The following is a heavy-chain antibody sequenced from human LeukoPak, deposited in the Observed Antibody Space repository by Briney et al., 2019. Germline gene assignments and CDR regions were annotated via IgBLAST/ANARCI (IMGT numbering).Heavy chain of an antibody. CDR2: ISSSGSTI. Sequence: PGGSLRLSCAASGFTFSDYYMSWIRQAPGKGLEWGSYISSSGSTIYYADSVKGRFTISRDNAKNSLYLQMNSLRAEDTAVYYCARDRSTMIVVVNKDDAFDIWGQGTMVTVSS. CDR1: GFTFSDYY. V-gene: IGHV3-11*01. D-gene: IGHD3-22*01. J-gene: IGHJ3*02. CDR3: ARDRSTMIVVVNKDDAFDI.